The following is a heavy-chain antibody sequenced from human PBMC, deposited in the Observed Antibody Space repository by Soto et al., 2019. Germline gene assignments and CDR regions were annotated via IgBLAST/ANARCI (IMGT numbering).Heavy chain of an antibody. CDR2: INPNSGDM. Sequence: ASVKVSCKASGYSFTAYYIHGVLHSRVQCLEWMGCINPNSGDMTYAQKFQGRVTMTRDTSISTTYMELRRLRSDDTAVYFCARQLAYCGGACYTEPIDYWGQGTVVTVSS. D-gene: IGHD2-21*02. CDR1: GYSFTAYY. J-gene: IGHJ4*02. CDR3: ARQLAYCGGACYTEPIDY. V-gene: IGHV1-2*02.